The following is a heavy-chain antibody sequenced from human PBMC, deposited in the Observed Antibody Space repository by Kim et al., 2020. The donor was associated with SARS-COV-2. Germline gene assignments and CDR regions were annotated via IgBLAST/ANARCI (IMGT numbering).Heavy chain of an antibody. CDR1: GFTVSNCY. J-gene: IGHJ4*02. D-gene: IGHD2-2*01. CDR3: ARRIPTSWDLDY. Sequence: GGSLRLSCAASGFTVSNCYMNWVRQAPGKGLEWVSIIYRGGNTYYADSVKGRFTISRDNSTNTLFLLMNSLRAEDTAVYYCARRIPTSWDLDYWGQGTLVTVSS. CDR2: IYRGGNT. V-gene: IGHV3-66*02.